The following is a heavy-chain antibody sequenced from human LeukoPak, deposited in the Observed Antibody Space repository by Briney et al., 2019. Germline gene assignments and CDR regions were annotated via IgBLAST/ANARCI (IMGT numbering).Heavy chain of an antibody. CDR1: GFTVSSNY. J-gene: IGHJ4*02. V-gene: IGHV3-53*01. CDR3: ARDLLGSVGELGY. CDR2: IYSGGST. Sequence: GGSLRLSCAASGFTVSSNYMSWVRQAPGQGLEWVSVIYSGGSTYYADSVKRRFTISRDNSKNTLYLQMNSLRAEDTAVYYCARDLLGSVGELGYWGQGTLVTVSS. D-gene: IGHD1-26*01.